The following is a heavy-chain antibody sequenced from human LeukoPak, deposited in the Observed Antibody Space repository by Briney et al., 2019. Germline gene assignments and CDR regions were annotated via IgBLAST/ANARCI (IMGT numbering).Heavy chain of an antibody. CDR1: GGTFSSYA. CDR2: IIPIFGTA. CDR3: ARVDYGDLRRFDY. J-gene: IGHJ4*02. Sequence: SVKVSCKASGGTFSSYAISWVRQAPGQGLEWMGGIIPIFGTANYAQKFQGRVTITADESTSTAYMELSSLRSEDTAVYYRARVDYGDLRRFDYWGQGTLVTVSS. V-gene: IGHV1-69*13. D-gene: IGHD4-17*01.